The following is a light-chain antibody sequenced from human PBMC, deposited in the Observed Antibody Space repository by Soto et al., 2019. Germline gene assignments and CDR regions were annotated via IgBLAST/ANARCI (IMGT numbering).Light chain of an antibody. CDR3: CSYAGSRTYV. V-gene: IGLV2-23*01. Sequence: QSVLTPHASASGSHGHPITISCTGTSIVVGGYNYVSWYQQHPGKAPKLMIFEGTKRPSGVSDRFSGSKSGNTASLTIYGLQTEDEADYYCCSYAGSRTYVLGHGTKVTIL. CDR1: SIVVGGYNY. CDR2: EGT. J-gene: IGLJ1*01.